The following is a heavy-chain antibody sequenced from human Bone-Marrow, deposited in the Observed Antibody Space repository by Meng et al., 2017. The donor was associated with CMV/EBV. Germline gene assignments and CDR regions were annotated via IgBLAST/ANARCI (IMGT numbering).Heavy chain of an antibody. CDR1: GFTFSSYW. CDR2: INSDGSST. Sequence: GESLKISCAASGFTFSSYWMSWVRQAPGKGLVWVSRINSDGSSTSYADSVKGRFTISRDNAKNTLYLQMNSLRAEDTAVYYCARDRIVVVPAATNWFDPWGHGPLVTVSS. CDR3: ARDRIVVVPAATNWFDP. D-gene: IGHD2-2*01. V-gene: IGHV3-74*01. J-gene: IGHJ5*02.